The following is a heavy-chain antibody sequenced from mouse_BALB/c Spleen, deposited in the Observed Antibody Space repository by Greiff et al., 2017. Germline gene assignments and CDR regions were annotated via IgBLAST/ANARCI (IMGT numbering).Heavy chain of an antibody. D-gene: IGHD1-1*01. CDR3: ARDDLPFGSSYWFAY. V-gene: IGHV2-9*02. CDR1: GFSLTSYG. J-gene: IGHJ3*01. CDR2: IWAGGST. Sequence: VMLVESGPGLVAPSQSLSITCTVSGFSLTSYGVHWVRQPPGKGLEWLGVIWAGGSTNYNSALMSRLSISKDNSKSQVFLKMNSLQTDDTAMYYCARDDLPFGSSYWFAYWGQGTLVTVSA.